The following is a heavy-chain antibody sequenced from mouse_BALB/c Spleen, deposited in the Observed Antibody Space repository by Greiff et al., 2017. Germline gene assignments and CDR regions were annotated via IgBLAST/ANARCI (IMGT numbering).Heavy chain of an antibody. CDR1: GFSLTSYG. J-gene: IGHJ3*01. D-gene: IGHD2-14*01. CDR2: IWSGGST. CDR3: ARKDRYDEGFAY. Sequence: QVQLQQSGPGLVQPSQSLSITCTVSGFSLTSYGVHWVRQSPGTGLEWLGVIWSGGSTDYNAAFISRLSISKDNSKSQVFFKMNSLQANDTAIYYCARKDRYDEGFAYWGQGTLVTVSA. V-gene: IGHV2-2*02.